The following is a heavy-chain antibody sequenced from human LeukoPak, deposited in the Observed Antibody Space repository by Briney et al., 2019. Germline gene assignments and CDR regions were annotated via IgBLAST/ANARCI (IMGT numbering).Heavy chain of an antibody. CDR3: AIPEGYCSGGSCYAPSN. J-gene: IGHJ4*02. CDR2: INPNSGGT. D-gene: IGHD2-15*01. Sequence: GASVKVSCKASGYTFTGYYMHWVRQAPGQGLEWMGWINPNSGGTNYARKFQGRVTMTRDTSISTAYMELSRLRSDDTAVYYCAIPEGYCSGGSCYAPSNWGQGTLVTVSS. CDR1: GYTFTGYY. V-gene: IGHV1-2*02.